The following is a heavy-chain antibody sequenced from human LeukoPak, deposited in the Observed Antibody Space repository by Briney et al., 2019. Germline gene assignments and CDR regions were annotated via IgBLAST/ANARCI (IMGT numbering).Heavy chain of an antibody. V-gene: IGHV3-21*01. D-gene: IGHD6-25*01. CDR1: GFSFSSYN. Sequence: PGGFLRLSCAASGFSFSSYNMNWVRQAPGKGLEWVSSISTASDYIYYADSLKGRFTISRDNAKNSLYLQMNSLRVEDTAVYYCARDGTPIYNSGWVYMDVWGRGTTVTISS. CDR3: ARDGTPIYNSGWVYMDV. J-gene: IGHJ6*03. CDR2: ISTASDYI.